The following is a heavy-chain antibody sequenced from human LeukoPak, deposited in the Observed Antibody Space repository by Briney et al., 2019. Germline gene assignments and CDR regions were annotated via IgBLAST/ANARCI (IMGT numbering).Heavy chain of an antibody. J-gene: IGHJ5*02. CDR2: INHSGST. D-gene: IGHD3-10*01. Sequence: SETLSLTCAVYGGSFSGYYWSWIRQPPGKGLEWIGEINHSGSTNYNPSLKSRVTISVDTSKNQFSLKLSSVTAADTAVYYCARVRLRYYGSGRSLLGTNWFDPWGQGTLVTVSS. V-gene: IGHV4-34*01. CDR1: GGSFSGYY. CDR3: ARVRLRYYGSGRSLLGTNWFDP.